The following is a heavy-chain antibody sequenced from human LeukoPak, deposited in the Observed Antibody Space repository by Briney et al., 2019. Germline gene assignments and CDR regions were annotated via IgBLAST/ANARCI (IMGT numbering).Heavy chain of an antibody. V-gene: IGHV1-2*02. CDR3: AREWAEDY. CDR1: GYTFTSYG. CDR2: ISPNSGGT. D-gene: IGHD1-26*01. Sequence: GASVKVSCKASGYTFTSYGISWVRQAPGQGLEWMGWISPNSGGTNYAQKFQGRVTMTRDTSISTAYMELSRLRSDDTAVYYCAREWAEDYWGQGTLVTVSS. J-gene: IGHJ4*02.